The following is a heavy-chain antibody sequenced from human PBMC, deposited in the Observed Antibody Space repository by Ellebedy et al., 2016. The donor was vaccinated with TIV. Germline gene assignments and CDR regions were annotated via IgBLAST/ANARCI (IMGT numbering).Heavy chain of an antibody. CDR1: GYTFSNHA. D-gene: IGHD3-10*01. J-gene: IGHJ4*02. V-gene: IGHV1-3*01. CDR3: ARDGGTLLRGGTDSDY. Sequence: ASVKVSCKASGYTFSNHAIHWVRQAPGQGLEWMGWRTPGNGNTKYSQIFQGRVTITTDTSAGMAYLELSSLRSEDTAVYYCARDGGTLLRGGTDSDYWGQGTLVTVSS. CDR2: RTPGNGNT.